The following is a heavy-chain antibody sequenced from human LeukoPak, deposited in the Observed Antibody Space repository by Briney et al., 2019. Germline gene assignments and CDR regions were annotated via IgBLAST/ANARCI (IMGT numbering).Heavy chain of an antibody. J-gene: IGHJ4*02. CDR2: IYQSGST. CDR1: GYSIRSGYY. D-gene: IGHD2-8*01. Sequence: SETLSLTCTVSGYSIRSGYYWGWIRQPPGKGLEWIVTIYQSGSTYYNPSLKSRVTISVDTSKNQFSLKLSSVTAADTAVYYCAREGPAYCTLDYWGQGTLVTVSS. V-gene: IGHV4-38-2*02. CDR3: AREGPAYCTLDY.